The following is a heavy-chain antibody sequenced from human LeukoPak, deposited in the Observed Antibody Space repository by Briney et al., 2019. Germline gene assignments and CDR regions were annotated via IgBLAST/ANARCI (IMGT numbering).Heavy chain of an antibody. CDR2: FDPEDGET. Sequence: ASVKVSCKVSGYTLTELSMHWVRQAPGKGLEWVGGFDPEDGETIYAQKFQGRVTMTDDTSTDTAYMELSSLRSEDTAVYYWATDSYCSSTSCYRAFDIWGQGTMVTVSS. D-gene: IGHD2-2*01. CDR3: ATDSYCSSTSCYRAFDI. V-gene: IGHV1-24*01. CDR1: GYTLTELS. J-gene: IGHJ3*02.